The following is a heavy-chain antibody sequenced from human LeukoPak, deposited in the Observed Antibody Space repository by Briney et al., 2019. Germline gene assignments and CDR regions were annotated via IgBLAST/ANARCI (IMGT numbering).Heavy chain of an antibody. J-gene: IGHJ4*02. CDR3: VLFDYSSSCFDY. CDR2: IYPGDSDI. V-gene: IGHV5-51*01. D-gene: IGHD6-6*01. Sequence: GESLQISCKGSGYTFTSYWIGWVRQMPGKSLEWMAIIYPGDSDIRYSPSFQGQVTISADKSISTAYLQWSSLKASDTAMYYFVLFDYSSSCFDYWGQGTLVTVSS. CDR1: GYTFTSYW.